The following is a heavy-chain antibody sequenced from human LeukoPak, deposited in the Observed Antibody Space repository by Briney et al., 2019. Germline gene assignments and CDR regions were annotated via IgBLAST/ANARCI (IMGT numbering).Heavy chain of an antibody. CDR3: ARDLGGYDPFDY. CDR2: VYYSGST. CDR1: GGSLSSYY. V-gene: IGHV4-59*01. D-gene: IGHD5-12*01. J-gene: IGHJ4*02. Sequence: PSETLSLTCPDSGGSLSSYYWSWIRQPPGKGLEWIGYVYYSGSTNYNPSLKSRVTISVDTSKNQFSLKLSSVTAADTAVYYCARDLGGYDPFDYWGQGTLVTVSS.